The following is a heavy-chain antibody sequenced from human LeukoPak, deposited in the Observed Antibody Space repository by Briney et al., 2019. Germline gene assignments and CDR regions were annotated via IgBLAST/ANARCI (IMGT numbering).Heavy chain of an antibody. J-gene: IGHJ4*02. V-gene: IGHV3-66*01. CDR2: IYSDGST. CDR1: GFTVSSNY. CDR3: AREILAPGKTHDY. Sequence: GGSLRLSCAASGFTVSSNYMSWVRQAPGKGLEWVSIIYSDGSTYYADSVKGRFTISRDNAKNTLFLQINSLRAEDTAVYYCAREILAPGKTHDYWGQGTLVTVSS.